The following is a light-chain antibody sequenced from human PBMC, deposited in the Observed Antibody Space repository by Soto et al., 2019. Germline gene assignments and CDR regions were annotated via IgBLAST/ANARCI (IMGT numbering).Light chain of an antibody. CDR1: QSVSSSY. J-gene: IGKJ4*01. Sequence: EIVLTQSPGSLSLSPGERATLSCRASQSVSSSYLAWNQQKPGQAPRLLIYGASSRATGIPDRFSGSGSGTDFTLTISRLEPEDFAVYYCQQYGSSPVTFGGGTKVDIK. V-gene: IGKV3-20*01. CDR3: QQYGSSPVT. CDR2: GAS.